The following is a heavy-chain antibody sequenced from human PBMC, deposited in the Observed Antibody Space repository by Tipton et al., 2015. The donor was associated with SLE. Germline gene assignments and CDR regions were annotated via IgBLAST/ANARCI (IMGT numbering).Heavy chain of an antibody. V-gene: IGHV3-23*01. J-gene: IGHJ3*02. D-gene: IGHD6-19*01. CDR1: GFTFSSYA. CDR3: AKAGHGVAVAGLYAFDI. Sequence: SLRLSCAASGFTFSSYAMSWVRQAPGKGLEWVSAISGSGGSTYYADSVKGRLTISRDNSKNTLYLQMNSLRAEDTAVYYCAKAGHGVAVAGLYAFDIWGQGTMVTVSS. CDR2: ISGSGGST.